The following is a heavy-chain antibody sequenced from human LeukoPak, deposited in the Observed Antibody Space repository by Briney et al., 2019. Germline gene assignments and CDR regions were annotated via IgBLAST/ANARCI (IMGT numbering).Heavy chain of an antibody. Sequence: GGSLRLSCAGSGFTFASYAMHWVRQAPGKGLEWVTVISYDAKNNYYADSVKGRFTISRDNSKNTLYLQMNSLRGEDTAVYYCARGDSTGGRKPFDIWGQGTMATVSS. CDR2: ISYDAKNN. V-gene: IGHV3-30*04. CDR1: GFTFASYA. J-gene: IGHJ3*02. CDR3: ARGDSTGGRKPFDI. D-gene: IGHD2-15*01.